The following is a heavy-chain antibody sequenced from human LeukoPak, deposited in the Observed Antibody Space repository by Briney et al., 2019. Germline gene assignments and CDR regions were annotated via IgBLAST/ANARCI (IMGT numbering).Heavy chain of an antibody. J-gene: IGHJ4*02. CDR3: AKDPLEWLPYPGQYFDY. D-gene: IGHD3-3*01. CDR2: IYRRGDT. Sequence: PGGSLRLSCAASGFSVSSYDLNWVRQAPGKGLEWVSVIYRRGDTDYADSVKGRFSVSRDSYGNTLYLQMNSLRAEDTTVYYCAKDPLEWLPYPGQYFDYWGQGTLVTVSS. CDR1: GFSVSSYD. V-gene: IGHV3-66*03.